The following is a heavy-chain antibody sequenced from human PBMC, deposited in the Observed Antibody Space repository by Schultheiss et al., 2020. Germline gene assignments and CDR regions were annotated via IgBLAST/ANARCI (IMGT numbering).Heavy chain of an antibody. D-gene: IGHD3-3*01. CDR1: GFTFSDYY. J-gene: IGHJ4*02. CDR3: ARGGLNDFWSGYSVY. CDR2: ISSSSSYI. V-gene: IGHV3-21*01. Sequence: GESLKISCAASGFTFSDYYMNWVRQAPGKGLEWVSSISSSSSYIYYADSVKGRFTISRDNAKNSLYLQMNSLRAEDTAVYYCARGGLNDFWSGYSVYWGQGTLVNVSS.